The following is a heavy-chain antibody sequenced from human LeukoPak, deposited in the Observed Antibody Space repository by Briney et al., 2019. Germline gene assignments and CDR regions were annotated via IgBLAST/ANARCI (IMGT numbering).Heavy chain of an antibody. J-gene: IGHJ4*02. CDR2: INHDGSER. CDR3: ARLEYCTSSSCYSLRY. V-gene: IGHV3-7*01. Sequence: GGSLRLSCAASGFTFSSYWMSWVRQVPGKGLEWVANINHDGSERYYVDSVKGRFTISRDKAKESLYLQMNSLRAEDTAVYYCARLEYCTSSSCYSLRYWGQGTLVTVSS. CDR1: GFTFSSYW. D-gene: IGHD2-2*02.